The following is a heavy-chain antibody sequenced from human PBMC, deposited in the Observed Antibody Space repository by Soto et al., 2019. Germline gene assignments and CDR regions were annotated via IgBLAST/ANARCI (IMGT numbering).Heavy chain of an antibody. CDR2: IYTSGST. CDR3: AREGEWNYYHYYGMDV. CDR1: GGSISSYY. V-gene: IGHV4-4*07. Sequence: SETLSLTCTVSGGSISSYYWSWIRQPAGKGLEWIGRIYTSGSTNYNPSLKSRVTMSVDTSKNQFSLKLSSVTAADTAVYYCAREGEWNYYHYYGMDVWGQGTTVTVSS. D-gene: IGHD3-3*01. J-gene: IGHJ6*02.